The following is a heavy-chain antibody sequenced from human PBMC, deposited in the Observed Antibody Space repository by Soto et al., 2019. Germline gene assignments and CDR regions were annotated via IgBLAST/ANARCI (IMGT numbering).Heavy chain of an antibody. CDR2: ISYSGST. CDR1: GFSVSSAGYY. Sequence: LSLTCTVSGFSVSSAGYYWTWIRQPPGKGLEWMGYISYSGSTYYNPSLKSRITISLDTSKSQFSLNLTSVTAADTAVYYCVRSVNYYDYGVDVWGKGTTVTVSS. J-gene: IGHJ6*04. CDR3: VRSVNYYDYGVDV. V-gene: IGHV4-31*03.